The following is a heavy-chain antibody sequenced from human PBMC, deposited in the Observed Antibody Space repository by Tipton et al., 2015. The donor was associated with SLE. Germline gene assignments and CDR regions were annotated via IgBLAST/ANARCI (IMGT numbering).Heavy chain of an antibody. CDR2: IIPIFGTA. CDR3: ARDAKTWGSDDGSGYYTC. J-gene: IGHJ4*02. D-gene: IGHD3-22*01. Sequence: QSGPEVKKPGASVKVSCKASGYTFTSYGISWVRQAPGQGLEWMGGIIPIFGTANYAQKFQGRVTMTTDTTTSTAYMELRSLRTDDAAVYYCARDAKTWGSDDGSGYYTCWGQGTLVTVSS. V-gene: IGHV1-18*01. CDR1: GYTFTSYG.